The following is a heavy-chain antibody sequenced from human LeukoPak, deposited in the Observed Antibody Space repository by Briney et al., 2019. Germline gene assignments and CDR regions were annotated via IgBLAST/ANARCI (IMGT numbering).Heavy chain of an antibody. V-gene: IGHV3-53*05. CDR1: GFTVSSDY. J-gene: IGHJ5*02. CDR2: IYSGGGT. CDR3: ARNWFDP. Sequence: GGSLRLSCAASGFTVSSDYMSWVRQAPGKGLEWVSVIYSGGGTYYADSVKGRFTTSRDKSKNTVYLQMNSLRSEDTAMYYCARNWFDPWGQGTLVTVSS.